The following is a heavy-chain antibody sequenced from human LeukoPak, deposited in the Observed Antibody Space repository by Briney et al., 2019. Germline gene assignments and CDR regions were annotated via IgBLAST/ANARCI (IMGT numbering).Heavy chain of an antibody. Sequence: GGSLRLSCAASGFTFSSYSMNRVRQAPGKGLDWVSAISGSGGSTYYADSVKGRFTISRDNSKNTLYLQMNSLRAEDTAVYYCAKGRGDDFWSGYYNWFDPWGQGTLVTVSS. V-gene: IGHV3-23*01. J-gene: IGHJ5*02. CDR1: GFTFSSYS. D-gene: IGHD3-3*01. CDR3: AKGRGDDFWSGYYNWFDP. CDR2: ISGSGGST.